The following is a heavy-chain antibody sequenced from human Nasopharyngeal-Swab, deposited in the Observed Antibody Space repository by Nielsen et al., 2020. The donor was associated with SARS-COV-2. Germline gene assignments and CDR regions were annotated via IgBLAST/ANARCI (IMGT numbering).Heavy chain of an antibody. V-gene: IGHV3-11*04. Sequence: GGSLRLSCAASGFTFSDRYMIWIRQAPGKGLEWISYISSSGSSINYADSVKGRFTISRDNARNSLYLQMNSLRAEDTAVYYCARDQYYDSSGYYYYGMDVWGQGTTVTVSS. J-gene: IGHJ6*02. CDR3: ARDQYYDSSGYYYYGMDV. CDR1: GFTFSDRY. CDR2: ISSSGSSI. D-gene: IGHD3-22*01.